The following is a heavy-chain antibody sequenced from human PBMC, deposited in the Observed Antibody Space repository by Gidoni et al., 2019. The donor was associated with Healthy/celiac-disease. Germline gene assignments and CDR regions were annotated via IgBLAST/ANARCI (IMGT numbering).Heavy chain of an antibody. D-gene: IGHD6-19*01. CDR3: TTDTIAVAGTSSMVDY. Sequence: EVQLVESGGGSVKPGGSLRLSCAASGFTFSNAWMSWVRQAPGKGLEWVGRIKSKTDGGTTDYAAPVKGRFTISRDDSKNTLYLQMNSLKTEDTAVYYCTTDTIAVAGTSSMVDYWGQGTLVTVSS. CDR2: IKSKTDGGTT. V-gene: IGHV3-15*01. J-gene: IGHJ4*02. CDR1: GFTFSNAW.